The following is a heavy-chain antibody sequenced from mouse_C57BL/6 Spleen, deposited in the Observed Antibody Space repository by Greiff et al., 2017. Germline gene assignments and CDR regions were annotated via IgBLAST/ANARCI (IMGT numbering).Heavy chain of an antibody. CDR1: GYTFTDYY. CDR3: ARRGLGAYAMDY. Sequence: QVQLQQSGPELVKPGASVKISCKASGYTFTDYYINWVKQRPGQGLEWIGWIFPGGGSTYYNEKFKGKATLTVDKSSSTAYLLLSSLTSEDSAVYFCARRGLGAYAMDYWGQGTSGTVSS. CDR2: IFPGGGST. J-gene: IGHJ4*01. V-gene: IGHV1-75*01. D-gene: IGHD4-1*01.